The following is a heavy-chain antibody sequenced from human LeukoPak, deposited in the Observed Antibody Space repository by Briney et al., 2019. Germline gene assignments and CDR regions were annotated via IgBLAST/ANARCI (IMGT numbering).Heavy chain of an antibody. CDR1: GGSISSSSYL. CDR2: IYYSGST. D-gene: IGHD3-22*01. J-gene: IGHJ4*02. Sequence: PSETLSLTCTVSGGSISSSSYLWGWVRQPPGKGLEWIGSIYYSGSTYYNPSLKSRVTISVDTSKNQFSLKLSSVTAPDTAVYYCARRSPDVRHDTTYYYADYWGQGTLVTVSS. V-gene: IGHV4-39*01. CDR3: ARRSPDVRHDTTYYYADY.